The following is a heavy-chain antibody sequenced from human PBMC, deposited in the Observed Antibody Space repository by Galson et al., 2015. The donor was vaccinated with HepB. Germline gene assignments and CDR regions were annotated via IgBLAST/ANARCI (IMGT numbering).Heavy chain of an antibody. Sequence: SLRLSCAASGFTFEDYAMHWVRQVPGKGLEWVSGIGWNSDFTGYADSVRGRFTISRDNAKYFLYLQMNSLRPEDTALYYCAQDLTYYYGSGSYFVGMDVWGQGTTVTVSS. V-gene: IGHV3-9*01. J-gene: IGHJ6*02. CDR1: GFTFEDYA. CDR2: IGWNSDFT. D-gene: IGHD3-10*01. CDR3: AQDLTYYYGSGSYFVGMDV.